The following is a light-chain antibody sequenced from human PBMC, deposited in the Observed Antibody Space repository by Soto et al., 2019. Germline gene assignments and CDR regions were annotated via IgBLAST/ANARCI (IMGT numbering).Light chain of an antibody. J-gene: IGKJ4*01. Sequence: DIVMTQSPDSLAVSLGERATINCKASQIVLYSSKNKNYLAWYQQTPGQTPKLLIYWASTRESGVPDRFSGSGSGTDFTLTISSLQAGDVAVYYCQQYYTNPPTFGGGTKVDIK. CDR1: QIVLYSSKNKNY. V-gene: IGKV4-1*01. CDR3: QQYYTNPPT. CDR2: WAS.